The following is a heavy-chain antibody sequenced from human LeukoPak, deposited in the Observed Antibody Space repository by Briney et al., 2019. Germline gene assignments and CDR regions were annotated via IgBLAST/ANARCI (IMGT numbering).Heavy chain of an antibody. V-gene: IGHV3-30*02. CDR2: IRFDGSYK. D-gene: IGHD2-2*01. Sequence: GGSLRLSCAASGFTFSSYGIHWVRQGPGKGLEWVALIRFDGSYKYYADSVKGRFTISRDNSKNTLFLEMNSLRAEDTAVYYCAKDSDCTTTTCYDYYYYYMDVWGKGTTVTVSS. CDR1: GFTFSSYG. CDR3: AKDSDCTTTTCYDYYYYYMDV. J-gene: IGHJ6*03.